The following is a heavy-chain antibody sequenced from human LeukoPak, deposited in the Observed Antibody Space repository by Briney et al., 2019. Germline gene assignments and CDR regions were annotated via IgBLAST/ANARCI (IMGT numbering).Heavy chain of an antibody. V-gene: IGHV3-7*04. CDR1: GFRFNTYW. CDR2: IKQDGNEK. CDR3: ARGGSYLGHCDY. J-gene: IGHJ4*02. Sequence: GGSLRLSCAASGFRFNTYWMSWVRQAPGKGLEWVANIKQDGNEKYYADSVKGRFTISRDNGKNSLDLQMNSLRADDTAVYYCARGGSYLGHCDYWGQGTLVTVSS. D-gene: IGHD1-26*01.